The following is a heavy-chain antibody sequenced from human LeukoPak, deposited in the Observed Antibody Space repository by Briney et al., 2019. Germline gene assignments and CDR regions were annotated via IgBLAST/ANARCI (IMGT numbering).Heavy chain of an antibody. V-gene: IGHV2-70*11. CDR2: IDWDGDK. J-gene: IGHJ3*02. CDR3: ARIHTVTGAFDI. D-gene: IGHD4-17*01. Sequence: SGPTLVNPTQPLTLTCTFSGFSLSTSGMCVSWIRQPPGKALEWLARIDWDGDKYYSTSLKTRLTISKDTSKNQVVLTMTNMDPVDTATYYCARIHTVTGAFDIWGQGTMVTVSS. CDR1: GFSLSTSGMC.